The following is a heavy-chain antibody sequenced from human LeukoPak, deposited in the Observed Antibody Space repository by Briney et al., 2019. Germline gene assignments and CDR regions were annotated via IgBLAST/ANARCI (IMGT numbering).Heavy chain of an antibody. Sequence: GGSLRLSCAASGFTFISNGMHGVRKAPGKGLEWVAFIRYDGSNKYYADSVKGRFTISRDNSKNTLYLQMNSLRAEDTAVYYCAKGSQGSSWYDWFDPWGQGTLVTVSS. D-gene: IGHD6-13*01. J-gene: IGHJ5*02. CDR2: IRYDGSNK. CDR3: AKGSQGSSWYDWFDP. CDR1: GFTFISNG. V-gene: IGHV3-30*02.